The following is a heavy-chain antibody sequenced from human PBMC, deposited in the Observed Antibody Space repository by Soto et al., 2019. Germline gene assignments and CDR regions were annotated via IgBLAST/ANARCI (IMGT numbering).Heavy chain of an antibody. Sequence: SETLSLTCTVSGGSISSGDYYWSWIRQPPGKGPEWIGYICYSGSTYHNPSLKSRTSMSVDTSKKQFSLKLTSVTAADTAVYYCAREESGLFDYWGQGRLVTVSS. D-gene: IGHD5-12*01. CDR2: ICYSGST. CDR1: GGSISSGDYY. J-gene: IGHJ4*02. V-gene: IGHV4-30-4*01. CDR3: AREESGLFDY.